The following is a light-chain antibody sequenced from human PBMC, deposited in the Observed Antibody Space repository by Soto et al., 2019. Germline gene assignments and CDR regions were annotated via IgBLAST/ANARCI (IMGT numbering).Light chain of an antibody. V-gene: IGKV1-27*01. CDR1: QGISKY. CDR2: AAS. CDR3: QKYKSEPLS. Sequence: DIQMTQSPSSLSASVGSRVTITCRASQGISKYLAWYQQKPGKVPKLLIYAASALQSGVPSRFSGSGSGPVFTLTISSLQPEDVATYYCQKYKSEPLSFGGGTKVEIK. J-gene: IGKJ4*01.